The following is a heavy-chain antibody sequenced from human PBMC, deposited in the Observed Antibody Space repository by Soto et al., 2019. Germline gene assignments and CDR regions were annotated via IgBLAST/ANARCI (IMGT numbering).Heavy chain of an antibody. Sequence: SETLSLTCTVSGGSISSYYWSWIRQPPGKGLEWIGYIYYSGSTNYNPSLKSRVTISVDTSKNQFSLKLSSVTAADTAVYYFARYPVLRFLEWLPSDDYGMDVWGQGTTVTVSS. V-gene: IGHV4-59*01. D-gene: IGHD3-3*01. CDR1: GGSISSYY. J-gene: IGHJ6*02. CDR2: IYYSGST. CDR3: ARYPVLRFLEWLPSDDYGMDV.